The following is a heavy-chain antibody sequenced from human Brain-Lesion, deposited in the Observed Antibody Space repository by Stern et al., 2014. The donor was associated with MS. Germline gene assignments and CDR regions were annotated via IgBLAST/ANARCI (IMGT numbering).Heavy chain of an antibody. J-gene: IGHJ6*02. V-gene: IGHV1-2*02. CDR2: INPHTGGT. CDR1: GYIFTGYY. CDR3: ARDQRGITIFGVVTDYYYLGMDV. D-gene: IGHD3-3*01. Sequence: GQLVESGAEVKKPGASVKVSCKSSGYIFTGYYIRRVRKAPGQVLESMGWINPHTGGTKHAEKAQGKVNTSRDTYINTAFVVAGSLTSDDTAVYYCARDQRGITIFGVVTDYYYLGMDVWGQGTTVTVSS.